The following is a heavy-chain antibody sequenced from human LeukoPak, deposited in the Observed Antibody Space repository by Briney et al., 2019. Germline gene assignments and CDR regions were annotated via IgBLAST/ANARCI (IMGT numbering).Heavy chain of an antibody. CDR1: GFTFSSYA. D-gene: IGHD3-22*01. CDR3: ASLAGGEDSSGYSVDY. J-gene: IGHJ4*02. Sequence: GGSLSRSCAASGFTFSSYAMHWVRQAPGKGLEGVAVISYDGSNKYYADSVKGRFTISRDNSKNTLDLQMNSPRAEDTAVYSSASLAGGEDSSGYSVDYWGQGTLVTASS. V-gene: IGHV3-30-3*01. CDR2: ISYDGSNK.